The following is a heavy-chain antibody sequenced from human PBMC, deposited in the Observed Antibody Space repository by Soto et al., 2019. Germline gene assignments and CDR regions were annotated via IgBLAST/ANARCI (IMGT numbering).Heavy chain of an antibody. CDR2: IYHSGST. CDR1: GGSISSGGYS. CDR3: ARVRSGWGTDY. V-gene: IGHV4-30-2*01. Sequence: SETLSLTCAVSGGSISSGGYSWSWIRQPPGKGLNYIGYIYHSGSTYYNPSLKSRVTISVDRSKNQFSLKLSSVTAADTAVYYCARVRSGWGTDYWGQGTLVTVSS. D-gene: IGHD6-19*01. J-gene: IGHJ4*02.